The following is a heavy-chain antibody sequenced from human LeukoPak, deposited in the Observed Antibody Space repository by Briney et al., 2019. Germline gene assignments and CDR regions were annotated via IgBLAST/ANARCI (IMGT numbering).Heavy chain of an antibody. J-gene: IGHJ6*02. CDR3: ARDRTVVVTAIIVSGMDV. CDR2: IYIDAGPV. V-gene: IGHV3-69-1*01. D-gene: IGHD2-21*02. CDR1: GVSVTDTL. Sequence: PGGSLTLTCTLSGVSVTDTLIDWVRQAPGKGPEWVALIYIDAGPVYADSVKGRFTISRDNAKNSLYLQMNSLRAEDTAVYYCARDRTVVVTAIIVSGMDVWGQGTTVTVSS.